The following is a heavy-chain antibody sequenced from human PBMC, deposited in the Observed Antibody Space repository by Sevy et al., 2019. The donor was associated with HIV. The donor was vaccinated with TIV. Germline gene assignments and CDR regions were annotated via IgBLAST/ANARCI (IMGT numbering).Heavy chain of an antibody. D-gene: IGHD4-4*01. J-gene: IGHJ5*02. CDR2: IYYTGTT. CDR1: GDSINNGDYY. V-gene: IGHV4-31*03. CDR3: ARTSVTTLSSARNNWFDP. Sequence: SETLSLTCTVSGDSINNGDYYWSWIRQHPGKGLEWIGKIYYTGTTYYNPSLKSRLRISVERSENTLSLSLRSVTAAGTAVYYCARTSVTTLSSARNNWFDPWGQGTLVTGSS.